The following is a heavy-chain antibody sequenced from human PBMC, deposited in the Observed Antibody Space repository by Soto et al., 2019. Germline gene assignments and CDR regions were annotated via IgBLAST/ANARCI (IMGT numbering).Heavy chain of an antibody. CDR3: ARGLEFDP. D-gene: IGHD3-3*01. J-gene: IGHJ5*02. Sequence: QVQLQQWGAGLLKPSETLSLTCAVYGGSFSGYYWSWIRQPPGKGLAWIGEINHSGSTNYNPSLKSRVTISVDTSKNQFSLKLSSVTAADTAVYYCARGLEFDPWGQGTLVTVSS. CDR1: GGSFSGYY. V-gene: IGHV4-34*01. CDR2: INHSGST.